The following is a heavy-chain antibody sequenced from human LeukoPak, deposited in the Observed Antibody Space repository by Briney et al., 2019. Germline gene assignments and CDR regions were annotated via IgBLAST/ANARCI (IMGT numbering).Heavy chain of an antibody. CDR2: ISYDGSNK. Sequence: GGSLRLSCAASGFTFSSYGMHWVRQAPGKGLEWVAVISYDGSNKYYADSVKGRFTISRDNAKNSLYLQMNSLRAEDTAVYYCARGWDYYWGQGTLVTVSS. CDR1: GFTFSSYG. J-gene: IGHJ4*02. D-gene: IGHD1-26*01. CDR3: ARGWDYY. V-gene: IGHV3-30*03.